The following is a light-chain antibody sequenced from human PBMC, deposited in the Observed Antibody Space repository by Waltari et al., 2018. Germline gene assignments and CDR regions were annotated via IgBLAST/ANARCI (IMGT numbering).Light chain of an antibody. CDR3: AAWDDSLEGWV. J-gene: IGLJ3*02. Sequence: QSVLTQPPSASGTPGQRVTISCFGSRSNIGNNIVSWYLQVPGTAPKLLLYKNNQRPSGVHELFSGSKSGTSASLAISWLQSEDEAEYSCAAWDDSLEGWVFGGGTRLTVL. V-gene: IGLV1-44*01. CDR1: RSNIGNNI. CDR2: KNN.